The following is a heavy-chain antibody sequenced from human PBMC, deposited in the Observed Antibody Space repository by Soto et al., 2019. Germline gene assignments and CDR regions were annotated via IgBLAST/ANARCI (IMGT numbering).Heavy chain of an antibody. CDR2: IYPGDSDT. D-gene: IGHD1-26*01. J-gene: IGHJ4*01. CDR3: ATGIGPPAVMHPLNY. V-gene: IGHV5-51*01. CDR1: GYSLTSHW. Sequence: PGGSLKISRKASGYSLTSHWIGWVRHMSGHGLEWMGGIYPGDSDTRDSPSFQGQVTISVDKSISTAYLQWSSLKASDSAMYYCATGIGPPAVMHPLNYWGQGTLVTVSS.